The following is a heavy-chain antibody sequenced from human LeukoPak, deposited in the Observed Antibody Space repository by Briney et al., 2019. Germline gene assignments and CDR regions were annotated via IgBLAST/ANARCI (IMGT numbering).Heavy chain of an antibody. V-gene: IGHV3-33*01. CDR1: GFIFSSYG. Sequence: TGGSLRLSCTASGFIFSSYGMHWVRQARGKALEGVAVIWYDRSNKYYADSVKGRVTISRDNSKNTLYLQMNSLRAEDTAVYYCARQAYSSNLGWFEPWGQGTLVTVSS. J-gene: IGHJ5*02. CDR2: IWYDRSNK. D-gene: IGHD6-13*01. CDR3: ARQAYSSNLGWFEP.